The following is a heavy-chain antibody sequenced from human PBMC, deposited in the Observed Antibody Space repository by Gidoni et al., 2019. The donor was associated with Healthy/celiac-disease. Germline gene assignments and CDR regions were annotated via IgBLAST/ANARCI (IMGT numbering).Heavy chain of an antibody. CDR1: GFTFSSYG. CDR2: ISSSSSYI. V-gene: IGHV3-21*01. Sequence: EVQLVESGGGLVKPGGSLRLSCAASGFTFSSYGMNWVRQARGKGLEWVSSISSSSSYIYEADSVKGRFTISRDNAKNSRYRQMKSLRAEDTAVYYCAREGGGNGYWGQGTLVTVSS. D-gene: IGHD2-8*01. CDR3: AREGGGNGY. J-gene: IGHJ4*02.